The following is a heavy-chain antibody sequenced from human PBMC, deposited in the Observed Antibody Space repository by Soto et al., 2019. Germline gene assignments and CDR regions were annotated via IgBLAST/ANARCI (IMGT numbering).Heavy chain of an antibody. J-gene: IGHJ4*02. Sequence: QVQLQQWGAGLLKPSETLSLTCAVYGGSFSGYYWNWIRQPPGKGLEWIGEINHRGSTNYNPSLKGRVTLLVATSKNQFSLKLTSVTAAYTAVYYCARARVYDYVWGSYRPFASWGQGTLVTVSS. V-gene: IGHV4-34*01. CDR2: INHRGST. CDR3: ARARVYDYVWGSYRPFAS. D-gene: IGHD3-16*02. CDR1: GGSFSGYY.